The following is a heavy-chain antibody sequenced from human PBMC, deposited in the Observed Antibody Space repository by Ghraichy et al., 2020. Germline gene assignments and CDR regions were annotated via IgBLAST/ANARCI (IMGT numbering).Heavy chain of an antibody. Sequence: SETLSLTCAISGDSVSSNSAAWNWIRQSPSRGLEWLGRTYYRSKWYNDYAVCVKSRISINPDTSKNQFSLQLNSVTPEDTAVYYCARDHNSPQTTVVTPGSYYYGMDVWGQGTTVTVSS. CDR3: ARDHNSPQTTVVTPGSYYYGMDV. J-gene: IGHJ6*02. V-gene: IGHV6-1*01. CDR2: TYYRSKWYN. D-gene: IGHD4-23*01. CDR1: GDSVSSNSAA.